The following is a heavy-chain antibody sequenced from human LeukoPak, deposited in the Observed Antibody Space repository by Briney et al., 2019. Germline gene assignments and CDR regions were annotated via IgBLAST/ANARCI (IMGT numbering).Heavy chain of an antibody. V-gene: IGHV4-39*01. Sequence: PETRSLTCTVSGGSISSSSYYWGWIRQPPGKGLEWIGSIYYSGSTYYNPSLKSRVTISVDTSKNQFSLKLSSVTAADTAVYYCARGERWELSYWGQAPLDPVSS. CDR1: GGSISSSSYY. D-gene: IGHD1-26*01. CDR3: ARGERWELSY. CDR2: IYYSGST. J-gene: IGHJ4*02.